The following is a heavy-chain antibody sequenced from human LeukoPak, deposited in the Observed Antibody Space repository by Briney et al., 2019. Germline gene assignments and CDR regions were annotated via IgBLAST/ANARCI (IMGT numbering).Heavy chain of an antibody. CDR2: IYSGGST. V-gene: IGHV3-53*01. CDR1: GFTVSNNH. Sequence: GGSLRLSCAASGFTVSNNHISWARQAPGKGLEWVSFIYSGGSTYHADFVKGRFTISRDNSKNTVYLQMNSLRAEDTAVYHCARVRSSGGACYFDYWGQGTLVTVSS. CDR3: ARVRSSGGACYFDY. J-gene: IGHJ4*02. D-gene: IGHD2-21*02.